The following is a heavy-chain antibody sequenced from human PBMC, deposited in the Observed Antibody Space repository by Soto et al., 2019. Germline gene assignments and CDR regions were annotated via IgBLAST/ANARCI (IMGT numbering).Heavy chain of an antibody. CDR1: GFIFSSHN. V-gene: IGHV3-21*06. D-gene: IGHD3-9*01. Sequence: GGSLRLSCAASGFIFSSHNMNWVRQAPGKGLEWVSSITGSSSYIFYADSVKGRFTISRDNAKNTVYLQVNSLRAEDTGVYYCARLVASETGYGMDVWGQGTTVTGFS. CDR3: ARLVASETGYGMDV. CDR2: ITGSSSYI. J-gene: IGHJ6*02.